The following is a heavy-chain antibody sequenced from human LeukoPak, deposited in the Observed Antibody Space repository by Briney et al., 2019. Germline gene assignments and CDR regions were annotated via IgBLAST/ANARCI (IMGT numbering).Heavy chain of an antibody. V-gene: IGHV1-3*01. D-gene: IGHD3-3*01. CDR3: ARGQIFLPWNEGLDY. CDR2: INAANQNT. J-gene: IGHJ4*02. CDR1: GYIFSEFV. Sequence: RASAKVSCKASGYIFSEFVIHWVRQAPGQSLEWMGWINAANQNTKYSQKFQGRITISTDTSAETAFMELSGLTPEDTAVYFGARGQIFLPWNEGLDYWGQGSLVTVSS.